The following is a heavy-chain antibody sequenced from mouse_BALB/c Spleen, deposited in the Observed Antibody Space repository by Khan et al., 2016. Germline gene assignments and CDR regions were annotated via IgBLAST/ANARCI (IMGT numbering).Heavy chain of an antibody. CDR3: ESRGYTGTYFDY. J-gene: IGHJ2*01. CDR1: GSTFTSYV. D-gene: IGHD2-2*01. Sequence: VQLQQSGPELEKPGASVKMSRKSSGSTFTSYVMHWVKQKPGQGLEWIGYIDPYKDGTKYNGKFKGQATLTSGNSSSTAYRELSSLTTGASAVYYCESRGYTGTYFDYWGQGTTRTVPS. V-gene: IGHV1S136*01. CDR2: IDPYKDGT.